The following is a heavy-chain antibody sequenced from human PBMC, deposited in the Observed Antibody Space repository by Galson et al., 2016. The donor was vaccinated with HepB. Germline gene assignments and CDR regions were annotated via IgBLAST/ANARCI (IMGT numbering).Heavy chain of an antibody. V-gene: IGHV1-46*01. Sequence: SVKVSCKASEYTFTSYYIHWVRQAPGQGLEWMGMINPSGGSTRYAQKFQGRVTMTRDTSTSTVYMELSSLRSEDTAVYYCATLAHDYADYYDFWGQGTLVTVSS. J-gene: IGHJ4*02. CDR2: INPSGGST. D-gene: IGHD4-17*01. CDR3: ATLAHDYADYYDF. CDR1: EYTFTSYY.